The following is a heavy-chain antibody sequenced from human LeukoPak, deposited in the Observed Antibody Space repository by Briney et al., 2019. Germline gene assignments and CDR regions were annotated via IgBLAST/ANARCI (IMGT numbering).Heavy chain of an antibody. V-gene: IGHV3-21*01. J-gene: IGHJ4*02. CDR3: ARDLGGDYFDY. Sequence: PGGSLRLSCAASGFTSSSYSMNWVRQALGKGLEWVSSISSSSSYIYYADSVRGRFTISRDNAKNSLYLQMNSLRAEDTAVYYCARDLGGDYFDYWGQGTLVTVSS. CDR2: ISSSSSYI. D-gene: IGHD1-26*01. CDR1: GFTSSSYS.